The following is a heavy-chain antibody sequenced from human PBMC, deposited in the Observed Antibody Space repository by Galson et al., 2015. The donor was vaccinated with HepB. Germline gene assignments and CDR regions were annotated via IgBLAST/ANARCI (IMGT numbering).Heavy chain of an antibody. D-gene: IGHD7-27*01. V-gene: IGHV3-21*01. CDR2: ISSSSSYI. CDR1: GFTFRSYS. Sequence: SLRLACAASGFTFRSYSMNWVRQAPGKGLEWVSSISSSSSYIYYADSVKGRFTISRDNAKNSLYLQMNSLRAEDAAVYYCARDGRPAWGDYNWFDPWGQGTLVTVSS. J-gene: IGHJ5*02. CDR3: ARDGRPAWGDYNWFDP.